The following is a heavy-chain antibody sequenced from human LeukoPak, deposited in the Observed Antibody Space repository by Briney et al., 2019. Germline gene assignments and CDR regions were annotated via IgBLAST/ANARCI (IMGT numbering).Heavy chain of an antibody. CDR3: ARLVGGSGSRYGMDV. CDR1: GYTFTNYA. Sequence: GASVKVSCKASGYTFTNYAVNWMRQAPGQRLEWMGWISAGNGNTKYSQKLQGRVTITRDTSASTAYMELSSLRSEDTAVYYCARLVGGSGSRYGMDVWGQGTTVTVSS. J-gene: IGHJ6*02. V-gene: IGHV1-3*01. CDR2: ISAGNGNT. D-gene: IGHD3-10*01.